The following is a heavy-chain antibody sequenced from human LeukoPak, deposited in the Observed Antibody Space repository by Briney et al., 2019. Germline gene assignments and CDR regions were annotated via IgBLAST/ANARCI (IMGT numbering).Heavy chain of an antibody. CDR1: GGSISSSSYY. Sequence: SETLSLTCTVSGGSISSSSYYWGWIRQPPGKGLEWIGYIYYSGSTYYNPSLKSRVTISVDTSKNQFSLKLSSVTAADTAVYYCARVSIAVAGPGWFDPWGQGTLVTVSS. D-gene: IGHD6-19*01. J-gene: IGHJ5*02. CDR3: ARVSIAVAGPGWFDP. V-gene: IGHV4-31*03. CDR2: IYYSGST.